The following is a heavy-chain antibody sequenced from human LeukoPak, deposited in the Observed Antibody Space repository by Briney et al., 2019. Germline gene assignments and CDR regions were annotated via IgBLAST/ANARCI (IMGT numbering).Heavy chain of an antibody. CDR2: INPSGGST. Sequence: ASVKVSCKASGYTFTSFYIHWVRQAPGQGLEWMGIINPSGGSTSYAQQFQGRVTMTRDTSTSTVYMELSFLRSEDTAVYYCARDRDTIFGVVTPYYFDYWGQGTLVTVSS. V-gene: IGHV1-46*01. D-gene: IGHD3-3*01. CDR1: GYTFTSFY. J-gene: IGHJ4*02. CDR3: ARDRDTIFGVVTPYYFDY.